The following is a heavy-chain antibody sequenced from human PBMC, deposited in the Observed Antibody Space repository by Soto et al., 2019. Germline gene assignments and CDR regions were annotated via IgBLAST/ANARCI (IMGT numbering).Heavy chain of an antibody. CDR2: INPNSGGT. J-gene: IGHJ4*02. Sequence: ASVKVSFKASGYTFTGYYRHWVRQAPGQGLEWMGWINPNSGGTNYAQKFQGRVTMTRDTSISTAYMELSRLRSDDTAVYYCARGGYYDSSGSRYWGQGTLVTVSS. D-gene: IGHD3-22*01. V-gene: IGHV1-2*02. CDR3: ARGGYYDSSGSRY. CDR1: GYTFTGYY.